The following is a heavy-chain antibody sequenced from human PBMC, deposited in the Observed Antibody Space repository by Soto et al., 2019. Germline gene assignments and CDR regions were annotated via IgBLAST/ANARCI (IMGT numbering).Heavy chain of an antibody. J-gene: IGHJ3*02. V-gene: IGHV4-31*03. CDR2: IYCSGST. D-gene: IGHD2-2*01. CDR1: GGSISSGGYY. CDR3: ARMGWAVVVVPDAFDI. Sequence: TSGTLPLTCTVSGGSISSGGYYWSWIRQHPWKGLEWIGYIYCSGSTYYNPSLKSRVTISVDTSKNQFSLKLSSVTAADTAVYYCARMGWAVVVVPDAFDILGQGTMVTVSS.